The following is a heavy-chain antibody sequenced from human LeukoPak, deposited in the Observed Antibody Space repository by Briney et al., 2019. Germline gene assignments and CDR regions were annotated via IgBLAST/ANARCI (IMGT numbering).Heavy chain of an antibody. V-gene: IGHV3-64*01. Sequence: PGGSLRLSCAASGFTFSNYFMHWVRQAPGKGLEYFSAISGTGSTTYYTNSVKGRFTISRDNSKNTLYLQMGGLRAEDMAVYYCATPRYCSGGDCYSLAFDIWGQGTMVTVSS. J-gene: IGHJ3*02. CDR2: ISGTGSTT. CDR1: GFTFSNYF. D-gene: IGHD2-15*01. CDR3: ATPRYCSGGDCYSLAFDI.